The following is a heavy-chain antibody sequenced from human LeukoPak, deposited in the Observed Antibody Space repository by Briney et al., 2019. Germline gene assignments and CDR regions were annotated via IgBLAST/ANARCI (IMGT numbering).Heavy chain of an antibody. CDR2: INHSGST. CDR3: ARGGAYGDYFDY. Sequence: PSETLSLTCAVYGGSFSGYYWSWIRQPPGKGLEWIGEINHSGSTNYNPSLKSRVTISVDTSKNQFSLKLSSVTAADMAVYYWARGGAYGDYFDYWGQGTLVTVSS. J-gene: IGHJ4*02. V-gene: IGHV4-34*01. D-gene: IGHD4-17*01. CDR1: GGSFSGYY.